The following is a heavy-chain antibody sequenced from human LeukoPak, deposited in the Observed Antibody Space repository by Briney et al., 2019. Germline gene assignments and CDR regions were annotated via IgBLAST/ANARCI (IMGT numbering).Heavy chain of an antibody. Sequence: SETLSLTCTVSGGSISSYYWSWIRQPPGKGLEWIGYIYYSGSTNYNPSLKSRVTISVDTSKNQFSLKLSSVTAADTAVYYCARHHYSYASYWYFDPWGRGTLVSVSS. CDR2: IYYSGST. CDR1: GGSISSYY. D-gene: IGHD5-18*01. J-gene: IGHJ2*01. V-gene: IGHV4-59*08. CDR3: ARHHYSYASYWYFDP.